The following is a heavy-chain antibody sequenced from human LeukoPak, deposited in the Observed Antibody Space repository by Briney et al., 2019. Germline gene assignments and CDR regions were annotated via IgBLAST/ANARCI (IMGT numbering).Heavy chain of an antibody. CDR3: AGGEGYCSGGSCLALDY. CDR2: IIPIFGTA. CDR1: GGTFSSYA. V-gene: IGHV1-69*06. Sequence: SSVKVSCKASGGTFSSYAFSWVRQAPGQGLEWMGGIIPIFGTANYAQKFQGRVTITADKSTSTAYMELSSLRSEDTAVYYCAGGEGYCSGGSCLALDYWGQGTLVTVSS. J-gene: IGHJ4*02. D-gene: IGHD2-15*01.